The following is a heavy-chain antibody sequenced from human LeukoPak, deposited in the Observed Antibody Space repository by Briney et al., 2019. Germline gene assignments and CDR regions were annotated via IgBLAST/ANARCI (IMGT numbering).Heavy chain of an antibody. J-gene: IGHJ4*02. CDR1: GFTFSSYG. Sequence: GGSLRPSCAASGFTFSSYGMHWVRQAPGKGLEWVAFIRYDGSNKYYADSVKGRFTISRDNSKNTLYLQMNSLRAEDTAVYYCAKNGPYYFDYWGQGTLVTVSS. V-gene: IGHV3-30*02. CDR3: AKNGPYYFDY. CDR2: IRYDGSNK.